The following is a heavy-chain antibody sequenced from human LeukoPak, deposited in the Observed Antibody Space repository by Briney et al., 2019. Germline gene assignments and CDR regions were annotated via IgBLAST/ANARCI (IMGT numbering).Heavy chain of an antibody. V-gene: IGHV3-66*01. CDR3: ARGVSTLVRGVPIPRNDAFDI. Sequence: GGSLRLSCEPSVFTVSSNYMCWVRRGLGKGLERGSLIYTGDGNTYYADSVKGSFSISRDNSKNTLYLQMNSLRAEDTAVYYCARGVSTLVRGVPIPRNDAFDIWGQGTLVTVSS. CDR2: IYTGDGNT. D-gene: IGHD3-10*01. J-gene: IGHJ3*02. CDR1: VFTVSSNY.